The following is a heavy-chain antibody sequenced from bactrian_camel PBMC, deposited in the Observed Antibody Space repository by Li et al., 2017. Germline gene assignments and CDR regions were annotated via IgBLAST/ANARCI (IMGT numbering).Heavy chain of an antibody. Sequence: LVESGGGLVQPGGSLRLSCAASGFTFSSYDMSWVRQAPGTGLEWVSAIDSGGGSTYYTDSVKGRFTISRDTPRNTVFLQMNSLKPDDTAMYYCAADTRRNCGGWQRGGFAHWGQGTQVTVS. D-gene: IGHD2*01. CDR1: GFTFSSYD. CDR3: AADTRRNCGGWQRGGFAH. J-gene: IGHJ4*01. V-gene: IGHV3S40*01. CDR2: IDSGGGST.